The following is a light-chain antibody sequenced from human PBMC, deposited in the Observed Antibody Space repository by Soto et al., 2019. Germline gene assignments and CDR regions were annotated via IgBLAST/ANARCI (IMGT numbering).Light chain of an antibody. J-gene: IGKJ1*01. Sequence: DIVMTQSPDSLAVSLGERATVNCKSSQSVLHSSSNNNFLAWYQQKPGQPPKLLISWASTRESGVPDRFSGSGSETDFALTISRLQAEDVAVYFCQQYYSTPCTFGQGTKVEIK. CDR3: QQYYSTPCT. CDR1: QSVLHSSSNNNF. V-gene: IGKV4-1*01. CDR2: WAS.